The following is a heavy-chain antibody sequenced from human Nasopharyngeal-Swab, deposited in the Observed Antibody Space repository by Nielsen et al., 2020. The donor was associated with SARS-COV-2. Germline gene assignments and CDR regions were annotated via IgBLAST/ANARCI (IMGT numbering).Heavy chain of an antibody. CDR1: GFTFSSYS. CDR2: ISSSSSYI. J-gene: IGHJ5*02. Sequence: ESLKISCAASGFTFSSYSMNWVRQAPGKGLEWVSSISSSSSYIYYADSVKGRFTISRDNAKNSLYLQMNSLRAEDTAVYYCASWGIAARPDPWGQGTLVTVSS. D-gene: IGHD6-6*01. CDR3: ASWGIAARPDP. V-gene: IGHV3-21*01.